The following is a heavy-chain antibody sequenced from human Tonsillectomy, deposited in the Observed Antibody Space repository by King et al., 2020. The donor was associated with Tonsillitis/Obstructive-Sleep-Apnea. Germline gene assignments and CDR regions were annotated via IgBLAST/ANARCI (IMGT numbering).Heavy chain of an antibody. Sequence: VQLVESGAKVKKPGASVKVSCKTSGYTFTGYYMHWVRQAPGQGLEWMGWINPNSGGTNYAQKFQGRVTMTRDTSISTAYMELSRLRSDDTAVYYCARDPPGFGENYFDYWGQGTLVTVSS. CDR1: GYTFTGYY. D-gene: IGHD3-10*01. J-gene: IGHJ4*02. V-gene: IGHV1-2*02. CDR3: ARDPPGFGENYFDY. CDR2: INPNSGGT.